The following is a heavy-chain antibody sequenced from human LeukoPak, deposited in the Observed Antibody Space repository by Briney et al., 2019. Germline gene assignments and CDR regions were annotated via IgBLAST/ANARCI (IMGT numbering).Heavy chain of an antibody. J-gene: IGHJ4*02. V-gene: IGHV3-21*01. CDR3: ATAYSNYGYCLDY. D-gene: IGHD3-10*01. Sequence: GSLRLSCAASGFTFSGSAMHWVRQAPGKGLEWVSSISTTSSYIYYADSVKGRFTISRDNAKDSLYLQMNSLRAEDTAVYYCATAYSNYGYCLDYWGQGSLVTVSS. CDR1: GFTFSGSA. CDR2: ISTTSSYI.